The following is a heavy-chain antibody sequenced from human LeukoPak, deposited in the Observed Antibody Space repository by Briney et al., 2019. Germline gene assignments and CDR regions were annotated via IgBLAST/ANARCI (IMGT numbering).Heavy chain of an antibody. D-gene: IGHD3-22*01. V-gene: IGHV1-18*01. CDR2: ITTYNGNT. CDR1: GYTFTSYP. CDR3: ARDYYDSSDNFPGY. Sequence: GASVKVSCKASGYTFTSYPISWVRQAPGQGLEWMGWITTYNGNTNYAQKLQGRVTMTTDTSTSTAYMDLRGLRSDDTAVYYCARDYYDSSDNFPGYWGQGTLVTVSS. J-gene: IGHJ4*02.